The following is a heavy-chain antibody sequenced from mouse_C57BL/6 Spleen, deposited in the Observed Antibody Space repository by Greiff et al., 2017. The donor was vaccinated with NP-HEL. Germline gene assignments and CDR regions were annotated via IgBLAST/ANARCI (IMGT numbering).Heavy chain of an antibody. V-gene: IGHV1-15*01. J-gene: IGHJ3*01. Sequence: QVHVKQSGAELVRPGASVTLSCKASGYTFTDYEMHWVKQTPVHGLEWIGAIDPETGGTAYNQKFKGKAILTADKSSSTAYMELRSLTSEDSAVYYCTPLITTVVAPNAYWGQGTLVTVSA. CDR3: TPLITTVVAPNAY. CDR2: IDPETGGT. D-gene: IGHD1-1*01. CDR1: GYTFTDYE.